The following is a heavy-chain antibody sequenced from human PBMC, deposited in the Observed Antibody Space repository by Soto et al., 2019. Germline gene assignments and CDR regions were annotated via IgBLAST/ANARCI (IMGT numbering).Heavy chain of an antibody. CDR1: GGSISSSSYY. V-gene: IGHV4-39*01. CDR2: IYYSGST. CDR3: ARHLPGHGDYDY. D-gene: IGHD4-17*01. Sequence: QLQLQESGPGLVKPSETLSLTCTVSGGSISSSSYYWGWIRQPPGKGLEWIGSIYYSGSTYYNPSLKSRVTISVDTSKNQFSLKLSSVTAADTAVYYCARHLPGHGDYDYWGQGTLVTVSS. J-gene: IGHJ4*02.